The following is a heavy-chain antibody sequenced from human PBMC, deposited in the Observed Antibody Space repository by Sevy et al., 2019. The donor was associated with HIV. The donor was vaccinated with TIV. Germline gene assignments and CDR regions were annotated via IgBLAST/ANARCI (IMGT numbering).Heavy chain of an antibody. Sequence: SETLSLTCTVSGGSISSGDYYWSWIRQPPGKGLEWIGYIYYSGSTYYYPSLKSRVTISVDTSKNQFSLKLSSVTAADTAVYYCAREGSSFDAFDIWGQGTMVTVSS. CDR3: AREGSSFDAFDI. V-gene: IGHV4-30-4*01. J-gene: IGHJ3*02. D-gene: IGHD6-6*01. CDR2: IYYSGST. CDR1: GGSISSGDYY.